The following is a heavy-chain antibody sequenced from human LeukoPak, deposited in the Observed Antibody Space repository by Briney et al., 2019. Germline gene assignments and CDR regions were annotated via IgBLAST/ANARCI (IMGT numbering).Heavy chain of an antibody. Sequence: LTGGPLRLSCDASGFPFSRFEENCVRGAPGKGVEGVSYISTSGDSMYYADSVKGRFTISRDNVKNSLFLQMNSLRAEDTAVYYCARGSGFVFDYWGQGTLVTVSA. CDR1: GFPFSRFE. J-gene: IGHJ4*02. CDR3: ARGSGFVFDY. V-gene: IGHV3-48*03. CDR2: ISTSGDSM. D-gene: IGHD1-26*01.